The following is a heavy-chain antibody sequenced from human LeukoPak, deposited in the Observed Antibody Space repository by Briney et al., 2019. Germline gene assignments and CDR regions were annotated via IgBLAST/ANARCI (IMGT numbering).Heavy chain of an antibody. V-gene: IGHV3-21*01. Sequence: GGSLRLSCAASGFTFSSYSMNWVRQAPGKGLEWVSSISSSSSYIYYADSVKGRLTISRDNAKNSLYLQMNSLRAEDTAVYYCARWFGEFVYFDYWGQGTLVTVSS. J-gene: IGHJ4*02. CDR1: GFTFSSYS. CDR2: ISSSSSYI. D-gene: IGHD3-10*01. CDR3: ARWFGEFVYFDY.